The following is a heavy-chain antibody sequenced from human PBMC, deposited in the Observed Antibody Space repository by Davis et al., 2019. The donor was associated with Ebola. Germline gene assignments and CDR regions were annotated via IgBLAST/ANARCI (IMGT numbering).Heavy chain of an antibody. CDR2: IRSSDTTI. Sequence: GESLKISCVASGFTLSDYYMSWIRQAPGKGLEWVSSIRSSDTTIYYSDPVKGRFTVSRDNAKNSLSLQMNSLRAEDTAVYYCARDKRSSWYGGMDVWGQGTTVTVSS. D-gene: IGHD6-19*01. CDR3: ARDKRSSWYGGMDV. CDR1: GFTLSDYY. V-gene: IGHV3-11*01. J-gene: IGHJ6*02.